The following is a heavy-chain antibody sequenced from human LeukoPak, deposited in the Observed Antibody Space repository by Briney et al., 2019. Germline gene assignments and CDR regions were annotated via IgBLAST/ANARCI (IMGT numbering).Heavy chain of an antibody. CDR3: ARDRSPFDP. CDR1: GYTFTGYY. V-gene: IGHV1-18*04. D-gene: IGHD2-15*01. J-gene: IGHJ5*02. CDR2: ISAYNGNT. Sequence: ASVKVSCKASGYTFTGYYMHWVRQAPGQGLEWMGWISAYNGNTNYAQKLQGRVTMTTDTSTSTAYMELRSLRSDDTAVYYCARDRSPFDPWGQGTLVTVSS.